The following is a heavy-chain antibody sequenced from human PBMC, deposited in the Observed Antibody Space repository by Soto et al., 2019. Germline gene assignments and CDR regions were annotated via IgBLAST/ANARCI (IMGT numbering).Heavy chain of an antibody. CDR1: GGTFSSYA. Sequence: QVQLVQSGAEVKKPGSSVKVSCKASGGTFSSYAISWVRQAPGQGLEWMGAIIPIFGTAKYAQKFQGRVTITADESTSTAYMELSSLRSEDTAVYYCARSPTHKYSSSWYNWFDPWGQGTLVTVSS. V-gene: IGHV1-69*12. CDR2: IIPIFGTA. J-gene: IGHJ5*02. CDR3: ARSPTHKYSSSWYNWFDP. D-gene: IGHD6-13*01.